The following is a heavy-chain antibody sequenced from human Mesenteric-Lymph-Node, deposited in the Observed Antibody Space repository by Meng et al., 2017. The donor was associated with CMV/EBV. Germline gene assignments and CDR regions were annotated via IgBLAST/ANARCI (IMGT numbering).Heavy chain of an antibody. CDR1: GFTFSSYS. CDR2: ISSSSSTI. D-gene: IGHD2-15*01. J-gene: IGHJ4*02. Sequence: GESLKISCAASGFTFSSYSMNWVRQAPGKGLEWVSYISSSSSTIYYADSVKGRFTISRDNAKNSLYLQMNSLRAEDTAVYYCARGGITSVVVAATVYFDYWGQGTLVTVSS. CDR3: ARGGITSVVVAATVYFDY. V-gene: IGHV3-48*04.